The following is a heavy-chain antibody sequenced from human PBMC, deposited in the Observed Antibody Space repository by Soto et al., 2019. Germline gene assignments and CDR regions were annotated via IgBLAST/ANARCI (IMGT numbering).Heavy chain of an antibody. J-gene: IGHJ4*02. Sequence: SETLSLTCTVSGGSISSYYWSWIRQPPGKGLEWIGYIYYSGSTNYNPSLKSRVTISVDTSKNQFSLKLSSVTAADTAVYYCARVAGGYSYGLLDYWGQGTLVTVSS. CDR3: ARVAGGYSYGLLDY. CDR1: GGSISSYY. CDR2: IYYSGST. D-gene: IGHD5-18*01. V-gene: IGHV4-59*01.